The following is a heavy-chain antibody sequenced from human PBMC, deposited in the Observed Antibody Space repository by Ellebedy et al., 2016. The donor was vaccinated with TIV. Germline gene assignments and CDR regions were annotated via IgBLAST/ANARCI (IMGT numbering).Heavy chain of an antibody. Sequence: SETLSLTCAISGDSVSINSGGWNWIRQSPSRGLEWLGRTYYRSKWNNGYAVSLKSRITINPDTSKNLFSLQLNSVTPEDTAVYYCARGWFGSGMGVWGQGTTVTVSS. J-gene: IGHJ6*02. CDR2: TYYRSKWNN. V-gene: IGHV6-1*01. CDR1: GDSVSINSGG. CDR3: ARGWFGSGMGV. D-gene: IGHD3-10*01.